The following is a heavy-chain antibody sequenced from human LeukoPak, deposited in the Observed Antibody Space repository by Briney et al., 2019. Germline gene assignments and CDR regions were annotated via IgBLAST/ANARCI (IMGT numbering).Heavy chain of an antibody. Sequence: PSETLSLTCTVSGGSISSSSYYWSWIRQPPGKGLEWIGEINHSGSTNYNPSLKSRVTISVDTSKNQFSLKLSSVTAADTAVYYCARRSPALPYYYGSGSGKAWFDPWGQGTLVTVSS. V-gene: IGHV4-39*07. J-gene: IGHJ5*02. D-gene: IGHD3-10*01. CDR3: ARRSPALPYYYGSGSGKAWFDP. CDR1: GGSISSSSYY. CDR2: INHSGST.